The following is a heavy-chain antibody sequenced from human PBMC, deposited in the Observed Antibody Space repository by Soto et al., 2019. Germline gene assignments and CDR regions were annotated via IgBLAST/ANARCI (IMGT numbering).Heavy chain of an antibody. CDR2: ISNSGGRT. J-gene: IGHJ4*02. Sequence: PGGSLRLSSAAPGFTFSGYAMGWARLAPGKGLEWVSTISNSGGRTYYADSVKGRFTISRDKSKNTLYLQMNSLRAEDTALYYCAKGLYNNYVGYSDYWGQGTLVTVSS. CDR1: GFTFSGYA. V-gene: IGHV3-23*01. CDR3: AKGLYNNYVGYSDY. D-gene: IGHD4-4*01.